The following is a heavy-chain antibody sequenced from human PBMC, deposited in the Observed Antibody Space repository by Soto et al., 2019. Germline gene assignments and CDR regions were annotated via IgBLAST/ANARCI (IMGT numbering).Heavy chain of an antibody. CDR3: AHITSGWYRHITFDP. V-gene: IGHV2-5*01. D-gene: IGHD6-19*01. J-gene: IGHJ5*02. CDR2: IYWNDDK. CDR1: GFSLSTSGVG. Sequence: QITLKESGPTLVKPTQTLTLTGTFSGFSLSTSGVGVGWIRQPPGKALEWLALIYWNDDKRYSPSLKSRLTITKDTSKNQVVLTMTNMDPVDTATYYCAHITSGWYRHITFDPWGQGTLVTVSS.